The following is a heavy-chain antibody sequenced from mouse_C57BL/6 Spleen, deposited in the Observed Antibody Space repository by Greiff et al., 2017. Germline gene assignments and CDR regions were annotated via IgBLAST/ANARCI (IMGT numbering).Heavy chain of an antibody. V-gene: IGHV1-82*01. CDR1: GYAFSSSW. CDR2: IYPGDGDT. J-gene: IGHJ4*01. Sequence: QVQLQQSGPELVKPGASVKISCKASGYAFSSSWMNWVKQRPGKGLEWIGRIYPGDGDTNYNGKFKGKATLTADKSSSTAYMQLSSLTSEDSAVYFCARWGYDAMDYWGQGTSVTVSS. CDR3: ARWGYDAMDY.